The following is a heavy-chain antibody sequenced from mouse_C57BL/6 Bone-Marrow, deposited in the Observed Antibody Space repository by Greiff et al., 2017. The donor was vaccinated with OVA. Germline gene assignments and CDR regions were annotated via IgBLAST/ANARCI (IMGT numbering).Heavy chain of an antibody. J-gene: IGHJ3*01. CDR3: ARDAQLGGFAY. Sequence: DVHLVESGGGLVQSGRSLRLSCATSGFTFSDFYMEWVRQAPGKGLEWIAASRNKANDYTTEYSASVKGRFIVSRDTSQSILYLQMNALRAEDTAIYYCARDAQLGGFAYWGQGTLVTVSA. D-gene: IGHD4-1*01. V-gene: IGHV7-1*01. CDR2: SRNKANDYTT. CDR1: GFTFSDFY.